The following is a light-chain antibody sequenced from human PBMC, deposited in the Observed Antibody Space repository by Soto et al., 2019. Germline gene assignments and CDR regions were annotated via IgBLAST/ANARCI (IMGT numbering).Light chain of an antibody. V-gene: IGKV1-6*01. CDR1: QGIRND. CDR2: AAS. Sequence: IQLTQSPSSLSASVGGGVTITCRASQGIRNDLGWYQQKPGKAPKLLIYAASSLQSGVPSRFSGSGSGTDFTLTISSLQPEDFATYYCLQDYNYPWTFGQGTKVDIK. J-gene: IGKJ1*01. CDR3: LQDYNYPWT.